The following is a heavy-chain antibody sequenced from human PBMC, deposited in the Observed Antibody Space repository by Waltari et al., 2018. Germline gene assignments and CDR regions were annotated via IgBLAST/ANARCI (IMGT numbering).Heavy chain of an antibody. V-gene: IGHV2-5*01. CDR1: GFSLSTSGVG. CDR2: IYWNDDK. D-gene: IGHD6-13*01. Sequence: QITLKESGPTLVKPTQTLTLTCTFSGFSLSTSGVGVGWIRQPPGKALEWLALIYWNDDKRYNPSLKSRLTITKDTSKNQVVLTMNNMDPVDTSTYYCAHRRDGIAAAGTKTYTQAEYFQHWGQGTLVTVSS. J-gene: IGHJ1*01. CDR3: AHRRDGIAAAGTKTYTQAEYFQH.